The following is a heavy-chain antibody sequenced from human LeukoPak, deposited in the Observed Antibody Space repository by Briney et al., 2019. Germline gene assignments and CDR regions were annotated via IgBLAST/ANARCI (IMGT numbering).Heavy chain of an antibody. CDR1: GFTFSSYW. V-gene: IGHV3-7*01. D-gene: IGHD5-18*01. CDR2: IKEDGSEK. Sequence: PGGSLRLSSAASGFTFSSYWRSWVRQAPGKGLEWVANIKEDGSEKFYVGSVRGPFTISRDNAKNSLYLQMKSLRTEDTAVYYCARDRWGYSYGGDWGQGTLVTVSS. CDR3: ARDRWGYSYGGD. J-gene: IGHJ4*02.